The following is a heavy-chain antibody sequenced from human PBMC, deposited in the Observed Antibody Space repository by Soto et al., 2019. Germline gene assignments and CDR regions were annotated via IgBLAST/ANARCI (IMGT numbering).Heavy chain of an antibody. CDR3: ARESVDIVATTYYFDY. CDR2: INAGNGNT. V-gene: IGHV1-3*01. CDR1: GYTFTSYA. Sequence: QVQLVQSGAEVKKPGASVKVSCKASGYTFTSYAMHWVRQAPGQRLEWMRWINAGNGNTKYSQKFQGRVTITRDTSASTAYMELSSLRSEDTAVYYCARESVDIVATTYYFDYWGQGTLVTVSS. J-gene: IGHJ4*02. D-gene: IGHD5-12*01.